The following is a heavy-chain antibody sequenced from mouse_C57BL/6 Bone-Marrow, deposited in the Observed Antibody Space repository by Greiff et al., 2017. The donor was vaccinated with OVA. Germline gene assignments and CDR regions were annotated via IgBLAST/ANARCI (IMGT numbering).Heavy chain of an antibody. CDR3: AREGPSWFAY. V-gene: IGHV1-55*01. CDR1: GYTFTSYW. CDR2: IYPGSGST. Sequence: VQLQQSGAELVKPGASVKMSCKASGYTFTSYWITWVKQRPGQGLEWIGDIYPGSGSTNYNEKFKSKATLTVDTSSSTAYMQLSSPTSEDSAVYYCAREGPSWFAYWGQGTLVTVSA. D-gene: IGHD3-3*01. J-gene: IGHJ3*01.